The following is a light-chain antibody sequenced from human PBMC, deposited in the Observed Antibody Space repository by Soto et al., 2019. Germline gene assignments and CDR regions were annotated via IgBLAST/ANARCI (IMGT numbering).Light chain of an antibody. CDR1: QSVSTN. J-gene: IGKJ1*01. CDR3: QQCNNWPRT. Sequence: ERVMTQSPATLAVSPGQRASLSFRASQSVSTNLAWYQQNPGQAPRLLIYNALTRATGIPARFSGSGSGTDFTLTISSLQSEDFEFYYCQQCNNWPRTVGQGTKVDI. V-gene: IGKV3-15*01. CDR2: NAL.